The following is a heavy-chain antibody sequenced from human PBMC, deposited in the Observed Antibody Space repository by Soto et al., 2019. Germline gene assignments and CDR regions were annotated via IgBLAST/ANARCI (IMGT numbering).Heavy chain of an antibody. Sequence: GGSLRLSCAASGSSFPNYPMHWVRQTPDKGLEWLAVISHDGVTKNSADSVKGRFTISRDNSKNTVYLQMNSLRAEDTAVHYCARSQPAIVGGPGSAFDIWGQGTMVTVSS. V-gene: IGHV3-30-3*01. CDR3: ARSQPAIVGGPGSAFDI. CDR2: ISHDGVTK. J-gene: IGHJ3*02. D-gene: IGHD1-26*01. CDR1: GSSFPNYP.